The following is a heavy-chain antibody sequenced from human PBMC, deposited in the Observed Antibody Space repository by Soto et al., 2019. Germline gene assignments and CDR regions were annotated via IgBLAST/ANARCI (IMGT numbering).Heavy chain of an antibody. J-gene: IGHJ4*02. D-gene: IGHD3-3*01. CDR2: IYWDDDK. CDR1: GFSLTTSGVG. CDR3: AHRVLRTVFGLVTTTAIYFDF. Sequence: QITLNESGAMQVNPRQTLTLTCTFSGFSLTTSGVGVGWIRQSPGKAPEWLALIYWDDDKRYSPSLKSRLTITKDTSKNQVVLTMADLDPADTGTYYCAHRVLRTVFGLVTTTAIYFDFWGQGTPVAVSS. V-gene: IGHV2-5*02.